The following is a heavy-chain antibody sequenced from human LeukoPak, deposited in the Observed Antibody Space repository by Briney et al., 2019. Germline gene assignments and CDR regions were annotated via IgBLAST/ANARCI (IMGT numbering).Heavy chain of an antibody. CDR2: IRYDGSNK. J-gene: IGHJ4*02. D-gene: IGHD6-6*01. CDR1: GFTFSSYG. V-gene: IGHV3-30*02. Sequence: VGSLRLSCAASGFTFSSYGMHWVRQAPGKGLEWVAFIRYDGSNKYYADSVKGRFTISRDNSKNTLYLQMNSLRAEDTAVYYCARRGVSSSSPGKYYFDYWGQGTLVTVSS. CDR3: ARRGVSSSSPGKYYFDY.